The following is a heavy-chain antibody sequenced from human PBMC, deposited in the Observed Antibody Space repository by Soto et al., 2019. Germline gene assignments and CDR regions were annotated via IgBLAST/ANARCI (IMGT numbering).Heavy chain of an antibody. Sequence: SETLSLTCTVSGGSISSYYWSWIRQPPGKGLEWIGYIYYSGSTNYNPSLKSRVTISVDTSKNQFSLKLSSVTAADTAVYYCARHQDGGYDYWGQGTLVTVSS. D-gene: IGHD5-12*01. J-gene: IGHJ4*02. CDR1: GGSISSYY. V-gene: IGHV4-59*08. CDR3: ARHQDGGYDY. CDR2: IYYSGST.